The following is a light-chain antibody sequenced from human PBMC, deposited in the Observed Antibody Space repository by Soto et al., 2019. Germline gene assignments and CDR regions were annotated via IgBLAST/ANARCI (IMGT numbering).Light chain of an antibody. V-gene: IGKV3D-20*02. J-gene: IGKJ5*01. CDR2: GAS. Sequence: EIVLTQSPGTLSLSPGERVTLSCRASQSFSSTYLAWYQQKPGQAPRLLIYGASSRAAGIPDRFSGSGSGTDFTLKISSLEPEDFAVYYCQQRSAGVTFGQGTRLEIK. CDR1: QSFSSTY. CDR3: QQRSAGVT.